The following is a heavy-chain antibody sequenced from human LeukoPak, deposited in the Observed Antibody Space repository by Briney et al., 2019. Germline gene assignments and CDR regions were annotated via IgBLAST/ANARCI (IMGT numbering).Heavy chain of an antibody. CDR3: ARKVLSGSRYFDY. J-gene: IGHJ4*02. Sequence: GGSLRLSCATSGFTFSSYEMHWVRQAPGKGLEWVSCISISGDTIYYAESVKGRFTISRDNAKNSLFLQMNSLRAEDTAVYYCARKVLSGSRYFDYWGQGALVTVSS. D-gene: IGHD1-26*01. CDR2: ISISGDTI. CDR1: GFTFSSYE. V-gene: IGHV3-48*03.